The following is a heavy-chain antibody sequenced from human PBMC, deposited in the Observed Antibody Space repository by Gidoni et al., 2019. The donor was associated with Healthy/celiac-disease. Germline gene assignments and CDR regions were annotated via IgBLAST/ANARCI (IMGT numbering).Heavy chain of an antibody. J-gene: IGHJ4*02. D-gene: IGHD6-6*01. CDR2: ISGSGGST. CDR1: GFTFSRYA. V-gene: IGHV3-23*01. CDR3: AKVLGSGIAARVGEYYFDY. Sequence: EVQLLESGGGLVQPGGSLRLSCAASGFTFSRYAMSWVRQAPGKGLEWVSAISGSGGSTYYADSVKGRFTISRDNSKNTLYLQMNSLRAEDTAVYYCAKVLGSGIAARVGEYYFDYWGQGTLVTVSS.